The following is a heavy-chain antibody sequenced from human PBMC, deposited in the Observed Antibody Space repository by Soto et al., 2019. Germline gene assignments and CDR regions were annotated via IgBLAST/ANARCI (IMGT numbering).Heavy chain of an antibody. J-gene: IGHJ5*02. D-gene: IGHD3-10*01. CDR1: GCTFDDYA. V-gene: IGHV3-43D*04. CDR3: AKEREYFHRNWFEG. Sequence: PXGSLRLSCASSGCTFDDYAMHCVRQSPGKCLEWVSLISWDGGSTYYADSVKGRFTISRDNSKNSLYLQMNSLRAEDTALYYCAKEREYFHRNWFEGWGQGTLVSVSS. CDR2: ISWDGGST.